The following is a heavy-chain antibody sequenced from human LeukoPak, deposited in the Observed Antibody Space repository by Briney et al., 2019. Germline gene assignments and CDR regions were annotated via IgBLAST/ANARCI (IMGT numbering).Heavy chain of an antibody. CDR3: ARGSTSDWPLDH. Sequence: ASVKVSCKASGYTFTSYAVHWVRQAPGQRLEWMGWVTTGNGNTMYSQKFQGRVTFTRDTSASTAYMDLRGLRSEDTAMYYCARGSTSDWPLDHWGQETLVTISS. J-gene: IGHJ4*02. D-gene: IGHD2-2*01. V-gene: IGHV1-3*04. CDR2: VTTGNGNT. CDR1: GYTFTSYA.